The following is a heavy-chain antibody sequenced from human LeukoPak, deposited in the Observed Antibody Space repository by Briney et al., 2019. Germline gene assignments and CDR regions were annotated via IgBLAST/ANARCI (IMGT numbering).Heavy chain of an antibody. CDR2: IYPGDSET. Sequence: GESLKISCKGSGYSFTSYWIGWVRQMPGKGLEWMGIIYPGDSETRYSPSFQGQVTISADKSISTAYLQWSSLKASDTAMCYCARPRRAAAGTGGFDYWGQGTLVTVSS. CDR1: GYSFTSYW. D-gene: IGHD6-13*01. CDR3: ARPRRAAAGTGGFDY. J-gene: IGHJ4*02. V-gene: IGHV5-51*01.